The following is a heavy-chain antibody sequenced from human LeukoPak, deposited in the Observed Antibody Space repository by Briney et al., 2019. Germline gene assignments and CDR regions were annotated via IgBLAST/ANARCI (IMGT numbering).Heavy chain of an antibody. J-gene: IGHJ4*02. CDR2: INPSGCST. V-gene: IGHV1-46*01. D-gene: IGHD6-19*01. CDR1: GYTFTSYY. CDR3: ARVGQWPDY. Sequence: GASVKVSCKASGYTFTSYYMHWVRQAPGQGLEGMGIINPSGCSTSYAQKFQGRVTMTRDMSTSTVYMELTSLRSKDTAVYYCARVGQWPDYWGQGTLVTVSS.